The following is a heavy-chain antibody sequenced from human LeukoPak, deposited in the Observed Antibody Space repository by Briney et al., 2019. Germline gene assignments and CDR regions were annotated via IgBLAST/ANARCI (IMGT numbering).Heavy chain of an antibody. Sequence: PSETLSLTCAVYGGSFSGYYWSWIRQPPGKGLEWTGEINHSGSTNYNPSLKSRVTISVDTSKNQFSLKLSSVTAADTAVYYCARALLWFGELSNWFDPWGQGTLVTVSS. CDR1: GGSFSGYY. J-gene: IGHJ5*02. CDR2: INHSGST. V-gene: IGHV4-34*01. D-gene: IGHD3-10*01. CDR3: ARALLWFGELSNWFDP.